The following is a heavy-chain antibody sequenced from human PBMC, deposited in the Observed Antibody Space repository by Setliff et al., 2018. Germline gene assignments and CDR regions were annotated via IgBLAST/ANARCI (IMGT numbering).Heavy chain of an antibody. Sequence: GALRLSCAGSGFTFSSYTMNWVRQAPGKGLEWVSSIISSGSHIYYADSVKGRFTISRDNAKNSLYLQMNSLRAEDTAVYYCARDTYTIFGVVPSEAHAFDIWGQGTMVTVSS. D-gene: IGHD3-3*01. CDR1: GFTFSSYT. J-gene: IGHJ3*02. V-gene: IGHV3-21*01. CDR3: ARDTYTIFGVVPSEAHAFDI. CDR2: IISSGSHI.